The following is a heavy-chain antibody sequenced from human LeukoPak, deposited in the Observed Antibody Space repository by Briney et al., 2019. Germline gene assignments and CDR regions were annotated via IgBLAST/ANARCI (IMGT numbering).Heavy chain of an antibody. J-gene: IGHJ4*02. Sequence: GRSLRLSCAASGFTFYDYAMHCLPQAPGKGVVGVTGISWNSGSMGYADSVKGRFTISRDNAKNSLYLQMNSLRAEDTALYYCAKDMGRYSSGWYEDYWGQGTLVTVSS. CDR3: AKDMGRYSSGWYEDY. V-gene: IGHV3-9*01. CDR2: ISWNSGSM. D-gene: IGHD6-19*01. CDR1: GFTFYDYA.